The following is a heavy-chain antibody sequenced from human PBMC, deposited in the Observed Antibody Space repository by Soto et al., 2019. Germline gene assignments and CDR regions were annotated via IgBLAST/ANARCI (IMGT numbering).Heavy chain of an antibody. CDR3: AREDDGGDSLDV. V-gene: IGHV4-30-4*08. D-gene: IGHD2-21*02. CDR1: GGSINSDYYH. Sequence: QVQLLESGPGLVKPSQTLSLTCTVSGGSINSDYYHWTWVRQSPGKGLEWIGYIHHSGAILYNPSFKSRLTISVDTSKNQFALQLTSVTDAGTAVYFCAREDDGGDSLDVWGQGTTVTVSS. CDR2: IHHSGAI. J-gene: IGHJ6*02.